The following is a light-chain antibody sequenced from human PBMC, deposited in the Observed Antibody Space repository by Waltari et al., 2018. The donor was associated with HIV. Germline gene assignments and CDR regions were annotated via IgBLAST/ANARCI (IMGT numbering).Light chain of an antibody. CDR2: DAS. CDR3: QQRSNWPGT. V-gene: IGKV3-11*01. Sequence: EIVLTQSPATLSSSPGERATITFRASQLVSSYLAWYQQKPSQAPRLLIYDASNRATGIPARFSGSGSGTDFTLTISSLEPEDFAVYYCQQRSNWPGTFGQGTKVEIK. J-gene: IGKJ1*01. CDR1: QLVSSY.